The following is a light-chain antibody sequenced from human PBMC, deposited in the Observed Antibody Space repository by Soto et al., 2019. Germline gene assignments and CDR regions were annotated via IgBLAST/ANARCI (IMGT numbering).Light chain of an antibody. CDR1: QSISSY. J-gene: IGKJ3*01. CDR3: QQSYSTPRT. Sequence: DIQMTQSPSSLSASVGDRVTITCRASQSISSYLNWYQQKPWKAPKLLIYAASSLQSVVPSRFSGSGSWTDFTLTISSLQPEEFATYYCQQSYSTPRTFGPGTKVDIK. V-gene: IGKV1-39*01. CDR2: AAS.